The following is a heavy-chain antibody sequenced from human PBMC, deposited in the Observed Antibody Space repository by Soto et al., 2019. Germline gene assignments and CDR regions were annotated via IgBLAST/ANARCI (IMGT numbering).Heavy chain of an antibody. J-gene: IGHJ4*02. Sequence: PGGSLRLSCAASGFTFSSYAMSWVRQAPGKGLEWVSAISGSGGSTYYADSVKGRFTISRDNSKNTLYLQMNSLRAEDTAVYYCAKVKNYGSGSYYCPYWGQGTLVTVSS. CDR1: GFTFSSYA. D-gene: IGHD3-10*01. CDR3: AKVKNYGSGSYYCPY. V-gene: IGHV3-23*01. CDR2: ISGSGGST.